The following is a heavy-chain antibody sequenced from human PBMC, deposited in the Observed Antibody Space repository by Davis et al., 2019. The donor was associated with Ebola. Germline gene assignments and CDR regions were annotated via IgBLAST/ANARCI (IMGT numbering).Heavy chain of an antibody. D-gene: IGHD3-22*01. CDR1: AYRFTSYY. Sequence: ASVKVSCKASAYRFTSYYMHWVRQAPGQGLEWMGIINPITGGTSYAQNFQVRVNMTRDTSTSTVYMELSSLRSADTAVYYCAREGGRYYDSSGYVFDIWGQGTMVKVSS. CDR3: AREGGRYYDSSGYVFDI. CDR2: INPITGGT. V-gene: IGHV1-46*01. J-gene: IGHJ3*02.